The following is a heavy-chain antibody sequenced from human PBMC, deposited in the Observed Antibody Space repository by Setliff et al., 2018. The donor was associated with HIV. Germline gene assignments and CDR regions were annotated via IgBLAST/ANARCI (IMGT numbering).Heavy chain of an antibody. D-gene: IGHD3-22*01. CDR3: ATSGGPYSSGLDY. CDR2: VDPADSET. CDR1: GYSLTELS. Sequence: ASVKVSCKVSGYSLTELSIHWVRQPPGQGLEWVGRVDPADSETKYAGKFQRRVTITTDTSTDTAYIELSALISEDTAIYYCATSGGPYSSGLDYWGQGTQVTVSS. V-gene: IGHV1-24*01. J-gene: IGHJ4*02.